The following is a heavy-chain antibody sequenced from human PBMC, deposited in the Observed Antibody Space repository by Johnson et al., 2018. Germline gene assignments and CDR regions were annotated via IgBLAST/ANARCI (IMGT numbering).Heavy chain of an antibody. V-gene: IGHV1-69*01. CDR2: IIPIFGTA. CDR3: AGMLLWFGECASYSYYGMDV. Sequence: VQLVESGAEVKKPGSSVKVSCKASGGTFNTYAIIWVRQAPGQGLEWMGGIIPIFGTANYAQKFQGRVTLSADESTSTAYMGLSSLGSEDPAVYYCAGMLLWFGECASYSYYGMDVWGQWTTVTVSS. D-gene: IGHD3-10*01. CDR1: GGTFNTYA. J-gene: IGHJ6*02.